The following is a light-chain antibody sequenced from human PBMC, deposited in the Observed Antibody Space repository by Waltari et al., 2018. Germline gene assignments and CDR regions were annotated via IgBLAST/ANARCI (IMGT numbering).Light chain of an antibody. CDR3: CSYAGSYTLV. J-gene: IGLJ3*02. Sequence: QSALPQPRSVAGSPGQSVTISCTGTSSDVGGYNHVSWYQQHPGKAPKLMIYDVSKRPSGVPDRFSGSKSGNTASLTISGLQAEDEADYYCCSYAGSYTLVFGGGTKLTVL. V-gene: IGLV2-11*01. CDR1: SSDVGGYNH. CDR2: DVS.